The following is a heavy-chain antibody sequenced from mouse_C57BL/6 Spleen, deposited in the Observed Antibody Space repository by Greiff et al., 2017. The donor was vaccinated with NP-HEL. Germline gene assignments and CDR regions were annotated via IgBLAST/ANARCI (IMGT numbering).Heavy chain of an antibody. CDR3: ARHTDYGSNWYFDV. V-gene: IGHV5-6*01. CDR2: ISSGGSYT. D-gene: IGHD1-1*01. J-gene: IGHJ1*01. Sequence: EVHLVESGGDLVKPGGSLKLSCAASGFTFSSYGMSWVRQTPDKRLEWVATISSGGSYTYYPDSVKGRFTISRDNAKNTLYLQMSSLKSEDTAMYYCARHTDYGSNWYFDVWGAGTTVTVSS. CDR1: GFTFSSYG.